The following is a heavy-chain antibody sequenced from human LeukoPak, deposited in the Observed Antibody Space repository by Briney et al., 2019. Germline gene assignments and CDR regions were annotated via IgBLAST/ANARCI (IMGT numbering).Heavy chain of an antibody. V-gene: IGHV3-23*01. CDR1: GFTFSSYA. Sequence: PGGSLRLSCAASGFTFSSYAMSWVRQAPRKGLEWVSAISGSGGSTYYADSVKGRFTISRDNSKNTLYLQMNSLRAEDTAVYYCAKDRFGELLYDYWGQGTLVTVSS. CDR3: AKDRFGELLYDY. D-gene: IGHD3-10*01. J-gene: IGHJ4*02. CDR2: ISGSGGST.